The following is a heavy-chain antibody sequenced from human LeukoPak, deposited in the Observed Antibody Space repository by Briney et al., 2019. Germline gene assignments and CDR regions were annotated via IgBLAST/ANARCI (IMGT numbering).Heavy chain of an antibody. J-gene: IGHJ5*02. Sequence: SETLSLTCTVSGGSISSYYWSWIRQPPGKGLEWIGYIYYRSTNYNPSLKSRVTISIDTSKNQLSLKLSSVTAADTAVYYCARGLYSSSWKSGQPNWFDPWGQGTLVTVSS. V-gene: IGHV4-59*08. CDR1: GGSISSYY. CDR3: ARGLYSSSWKSGQPNWFDP. CDR2: IYYRST. D-gene: IGHD6-13*01.